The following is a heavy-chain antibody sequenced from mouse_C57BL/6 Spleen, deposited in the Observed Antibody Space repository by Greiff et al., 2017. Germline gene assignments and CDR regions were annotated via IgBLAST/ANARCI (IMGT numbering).Heavy chain of an antibody. Sequence: QVQLQQSGAELMKPGASVKLSCKATGYTFTGYWIEWVKQRPGHGLEWIGEILPGSGSTYYNEKFKGTATLTADKSSSTAYMQLSNLTSEDSAVYFCARNPLYYDYDGWFADWGQGTLVTVSA. CDR1: GYTFTGYW. D-gene: IGHD2-4*01. CDR3: ARNPLYYDYDGWFAD. J-gene: IGHJ3*01. CDR2: ILPGSGST. V-gene: IGHV1-9*01.